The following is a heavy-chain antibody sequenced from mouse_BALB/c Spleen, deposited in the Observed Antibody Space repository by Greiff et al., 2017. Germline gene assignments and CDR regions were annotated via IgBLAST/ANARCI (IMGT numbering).Heavy chain of an antibody. J-gene: IGHJ2*01. CDR1: GFTFSSYA. CDR2: ISSGGST. CDR3: AREGSSHFDY. Sequence: EVQVVESGGGLVKPGGSLKLSCAASGFTFSSYAMSWVRQTPEKRLEWVASISSGGSTYFPDSVKGRFTISRDNARNILYLQMSSLRSEDTAMYYCAREGSSHFDYWGQGTTLTVSS. V-gene: IGHV5-6-5*01. D-gene: IGHD1-1*01.